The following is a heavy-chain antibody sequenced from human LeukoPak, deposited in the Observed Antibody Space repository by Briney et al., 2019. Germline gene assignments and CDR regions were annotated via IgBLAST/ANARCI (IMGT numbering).Heavy chain of an antibody. CDR3: ARIPAYRITIFGVVLSSNWFDP. J-gene: IGHJ5*02. Sequence: SETLSLTCAVYGGSFSGYYWSWIRQPPGKGLEWIGEINHSGSTNYNPSLKSRVTISVDTSKNRFSLKLSSVTAADTAVYYCARIPAYRITIFGVVLSSNWFDPWGQGTLVTVSS. CDR1: GGSFSGYY. CDR2: INHSGST. D-gene: IGHD3-3*01. V-gene: IGHV4-34*01.